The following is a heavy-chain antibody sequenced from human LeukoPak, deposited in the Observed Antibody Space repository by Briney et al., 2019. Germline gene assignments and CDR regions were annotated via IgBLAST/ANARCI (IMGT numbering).Heavy chain of an antibody. Sequence: SETLSLTCTVSGGSISSYYWSWIRQPPGKGLEWIGYIYYSGSTNYNPSLKSRVTISVDTSKNQFSLRLSSVTAADTAVYYCARVRSDFWSGYYRGYYYGMDVWAKGPRSPSP. CDR3: ARVRSDFWSGYYRGYYYGMDV. J-gene: IGHJ6*02. D-gene: IGHD3-3*01. V-gene: IGHV4-59*01. CDR2: IYYSGST. CDR1: GGSISSYY.